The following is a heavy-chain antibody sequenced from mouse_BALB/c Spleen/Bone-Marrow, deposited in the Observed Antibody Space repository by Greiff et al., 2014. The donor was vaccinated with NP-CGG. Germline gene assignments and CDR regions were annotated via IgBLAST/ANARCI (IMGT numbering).Heavy chain of an antibody. V-gene: IGHV1-69*02. CDR3: ARALGDGYYYAMDY. CDR2: IDPSDSET. D-gene: IGHD2-3*01. CDR1: GYTLTSYW. J-gene: IGHJ4*01. Sequence: VQLVESGAELVKPGPPVKLSCKASGYTLTSYWMTWVKQRPGRGLEWIGRIDPSDSETHYNQEFKDKATLTVDKSSSTAYIQLSSLTSEDSAVYYCARALGDGYYYAMDYWGQGTSVTVSS.